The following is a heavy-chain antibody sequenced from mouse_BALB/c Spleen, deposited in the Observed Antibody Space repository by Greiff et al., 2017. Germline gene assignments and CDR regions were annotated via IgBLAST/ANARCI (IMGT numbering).Heavy chain of an antibody. Sequence: QVQLQQSGPGLVAPSQSLSITCTVSGFSLTSYGVHWVRQPPGKGLEWLGVIWAGGSTNYNSALMSRLSISKDNSKSQVFLKMNSLQTDDTAMYYCALYPTMSTTSPFAYWGQGTLVTVSA. D-gene: IGHD2-4*01. V-gene: IGHV2-9*02. J-gene: IGHJ3*01. CDR2: IWAGGST. CDR3: ALYPTMSTTSPFAY. CDR1: GFSLTSYG.